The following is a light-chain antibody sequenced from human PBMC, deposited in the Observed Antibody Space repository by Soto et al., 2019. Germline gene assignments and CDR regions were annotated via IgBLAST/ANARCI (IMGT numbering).Light chain of an antibody. J-gene: IGLJ2*01. CDR1: SSDVGGYNY. V-gene: IGLV2-14*03. Sequence: QSVLTQPASVSGSPGQSITISCTGTSSDVGGYNYVAWYQHHPGKAPKVMIYDVSNRPSGVSNRFSGSKSGNTAFLTISGLQAEDEADYYCSSYTSTSTLVIFGGGTKLTVL. CDR2: DVS. CDR3: SSYTSTSTLVI.